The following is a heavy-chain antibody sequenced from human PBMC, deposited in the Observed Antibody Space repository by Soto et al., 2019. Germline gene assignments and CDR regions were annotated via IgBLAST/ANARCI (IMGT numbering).Heavy chain of an antibody. CDR2: IRSKAYGGTT. CDR3: TRDRVFDYYYYGMDV. D-gene: IGHD3-10*02. J-gene: IGHJ6*02. Sequence: VQLVESGGGLVQPGRSLRLSCTASGFTFGDYAMSWVRQAPGKGLEWVGFIRSKAYGGTTEYAASVKGRFTISRDDSKSIAYLQMNSLKTEDTAVYYCTRDRVFDYYYYGMDVWGQGTTVTVSS. V-gene: IGHV3-49*04. CDR1: GFTFGDYA.